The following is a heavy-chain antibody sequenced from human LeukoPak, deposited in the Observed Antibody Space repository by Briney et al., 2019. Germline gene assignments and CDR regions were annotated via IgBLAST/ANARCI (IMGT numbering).Heavy chain of an antibody. CDR3: ARSYSSSWYYFDY. D-gene: IGHD6-13*01. Sequence: ASVTVSCKASGYTFTSYAMHWVRQAPGQRLEWMGWINAGNGNTKYSQKFQGRVTITRDTSASTAYMELSSLRSEDTAVYYCARSYSSSWYYFDYWGQGTLVTVSS. V-gene: IGHV1-3*01. CDR2: INAGNGNT. J-gene: IGHJ4*02. CDR1: GYTFTSYA.